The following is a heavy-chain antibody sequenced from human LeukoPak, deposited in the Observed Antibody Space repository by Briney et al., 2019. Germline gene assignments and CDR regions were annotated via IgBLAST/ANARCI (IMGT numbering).Heavy chain of an antibody. V-gene: IGHV3-21*01. CDR1: GFTFSSYS. CDR2: ISSSSSYI. CDR3: ATDQLGGYGSYDY. J-gene: IGHJ4*02. D-gene: IGHD3-10*01. Sequence: GGSLRLSCAASGFTFSSYSMNWVRQAPGKGLEWVSSISSSSSYIYYADSVKGRFTISRDNAKNSVYLQMNSLRAEDTAVYYCATDQLGGYGSYDYWGQGTLVTVSS.